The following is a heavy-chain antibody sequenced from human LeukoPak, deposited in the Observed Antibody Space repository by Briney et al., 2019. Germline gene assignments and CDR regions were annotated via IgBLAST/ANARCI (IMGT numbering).Heavy chain of an antibody. D-gene: IGHD2-2*01. CDR2: MNPNSGNT. CDR3: ARGLHCSSTSCYGY. CDR1: GYTFTSYD. Sequence: GASVKVSCKASGYTFTSYDINWVRQATGQGLEWMGWMNPNSGNTGYAQKFQGRVTITRNTSISTAYMELSSLRSEDTAVYYCARGLHCSSTSCYGYWGQGTLVTVSS. J-gene: IGHJ4*02. V-gene: IGHV1-8*03.